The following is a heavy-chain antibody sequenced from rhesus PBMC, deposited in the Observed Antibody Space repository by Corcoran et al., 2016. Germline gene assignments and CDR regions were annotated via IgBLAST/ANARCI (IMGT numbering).Heavy chain of an antibody. CDR2: MDAKEGEG. Sequence: EVPLVPSGAAVTKPRASVPISCTASGSTFPHSSLPWVPQAPGGGLDWRGRMDAKEGEGRDAERWRDRLTITADTSIDTTYMELSSLTSEDTAVYYCATGGISSDSWGQGVLVTVSS. CDR1: GSTFPHSS. D-gene: IGHD1-32*01. CDR3: ATGGISSDS. J-gene: IGHJ4*01. V-gene: IGHV1-111*02.